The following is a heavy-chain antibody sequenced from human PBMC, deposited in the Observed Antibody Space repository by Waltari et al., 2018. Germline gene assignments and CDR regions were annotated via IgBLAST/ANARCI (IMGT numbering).Heavy chain of an antibody. CDR3: AKCEMYDSGWCAFFRY. Sequence: DVRLSESGGGLAQPGGSLSLSCVASEVTLSQRAMSWVRQAPGKGLEWVSALVRSGFGTHYADSVKGRFAISRDNAKNTLYLQMNSLRAEDTAVYYCAKCEMYDSGWCAFFRYWGQGTLVTVSS. CDR2: LVRSGFGT. J-gene: IGHJ4*02. V-gene: IGHV3-23*01. D-gene: IGHD6-19*01. CDR1: EVTLSQRA.